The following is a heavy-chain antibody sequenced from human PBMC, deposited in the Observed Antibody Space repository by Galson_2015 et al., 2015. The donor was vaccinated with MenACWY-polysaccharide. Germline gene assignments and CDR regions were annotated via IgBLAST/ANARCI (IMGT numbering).Heavy chain of an antibody. J-gene: IGHJ4*02. V-gene: IGHV1-8*01. CDR3: GRGSDGTESWSY. CDR1: GYTFISYD. Sequence: SVKVSCKASGYTFISYDINWVRQAPGQGLEWMGWMNPNSGNIGYPQKFQGRVTMTRNTSISTAYMQLNSLRSDDTAVYHCGRGSDGTESWSYWVQRTLVTVSS. CDR2: MNPNSGNI. D-gene: IGHD3-10*01.